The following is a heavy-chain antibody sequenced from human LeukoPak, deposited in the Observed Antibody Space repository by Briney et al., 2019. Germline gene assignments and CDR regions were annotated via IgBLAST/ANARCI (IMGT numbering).Heavy chain of an antibody. CDR3: ARRYPGIAAAGHDY. CDR1: GYTFTGYY. Sequence: GASVKVSCKASGYTFTGYYMHWVRQAPGQGPEWMGWINPNSGGTNYAQKFQGRVTMTRDTSISTAYMELSRLRSDDTAVYYCARRYPGIAAAGHDYWGQGTLVTVSS. V-gene: IGHV1-2*02. J-gene: IGHJ4*02. CDR2: INPNSGGT. D-gene: IGHD6-13*01.